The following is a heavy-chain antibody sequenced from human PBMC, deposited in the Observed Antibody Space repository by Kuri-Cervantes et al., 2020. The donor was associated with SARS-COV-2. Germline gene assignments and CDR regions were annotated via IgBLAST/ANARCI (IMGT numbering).Heavy chain of an antibody. CDR2: ISTYYGDT. Sequence: ASVKVSCKASGYTFTSYGIGWVRQAPGQGLEWMGGISTYYGDTDYAQSFQDRVTMTTDTSTSTAYMELKSLRSDDTAVYYCARGYGSRSSFDYWGQGTLVTVSS. CDR3: ARGYGSRSSFDY. CDR1: GYTFTSYG. V-gene: IGHV1-18*01. J-gene: IGHJ4*02. D-gene: IGHD6-13*01.